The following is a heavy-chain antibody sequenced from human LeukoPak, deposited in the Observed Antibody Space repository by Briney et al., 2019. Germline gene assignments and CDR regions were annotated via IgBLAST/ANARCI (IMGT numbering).Heavy chain of an antibody. Sequence: ASVKVSCKASGYTFTCYYMHWVRQAPGQGLEWMGWINPNSGGTNYAQKFQGRVTMTTDTSISTAYIELSRLRSDDTAVYYCAILGYCSSTSCLQRDPWGQGTLVTVSS. CDR1: GYTFTCYY. J-gene: IGHJ5*02. V-gene: IGHV1-2*02. CDR3: AILGYCSSTSCLQRDP. CDR2: INPNSGGT. D-gene: IGHD2-2*01.